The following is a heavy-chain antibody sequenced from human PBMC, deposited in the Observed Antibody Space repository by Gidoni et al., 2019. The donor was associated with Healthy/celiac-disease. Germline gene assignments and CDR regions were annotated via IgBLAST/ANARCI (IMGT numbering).Heavy chain of an antibody. CDR2: IYHSGST. D-gene: IGHD3-3*01. CDR1: GYSISSGYY. J-gene: IGHJ5*02. V-gene: IGHV4-38-2*02. CDR3: ARDRSITIFGVVISWFDP. Sequence: QVQLQESGPGLVKPSETLSLTCAVSGYSISSGYYWGWIRQPPGKGLEWIGSIYHSGSTYYNPSLKSRVTISVDTSKNQFSLKLSSVTAADTAVYYCARDRSITIFGVVISWFDPWGQGTLVTVSS.